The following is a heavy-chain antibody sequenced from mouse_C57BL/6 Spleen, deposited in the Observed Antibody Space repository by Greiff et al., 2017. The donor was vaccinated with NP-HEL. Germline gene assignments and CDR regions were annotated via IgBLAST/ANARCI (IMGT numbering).Heavy chain of an antibody. V-gene: IGHV1-82*01. CDR3: ARGATVVSYYAMDY. Sequence: VQLQQSGPELVKPGASVKISCKASGYAFSSSWMNWVKQRPGKGLVWIGRIYPGDGDTNYNGKFKGKATLTADKSSSTAYMQLSSLTSEDSAVYFCARGATVVSYYAMDYWGQGTSVTVSS. D-gene: IGHD1-1*01. CDR1: GYAFSSSW. J-gene: IGHJ4*01. CDR2: IYPGDGDT.